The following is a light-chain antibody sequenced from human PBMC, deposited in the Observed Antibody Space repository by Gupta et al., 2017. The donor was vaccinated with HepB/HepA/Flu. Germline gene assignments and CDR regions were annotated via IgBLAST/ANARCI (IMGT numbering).Light chain of an antibody. J-gene: IGKJ4*01. V-gene: IGKV2-30*01. Sequence: DVVLTQSPLSLPVTLAQPASISCRSSQSLVFSDGNTFLHWFQQRPGQSPRRLLYQVSKRDSGVPERFSGSGSGTDFTLRISRVEAEDVAIYYCVQGTHWPTFGGGTKVEIK. CDR1: QSLVFSDGNTF. CDR3: VQGTHWPT. CDR2: QVS.